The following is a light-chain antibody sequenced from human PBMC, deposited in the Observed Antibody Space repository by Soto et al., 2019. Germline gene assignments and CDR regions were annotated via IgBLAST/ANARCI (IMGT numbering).Light chain of an antibody. CDR1: PGAVTSGHY. J-gene: IGLJ3*02. CDR2: NTN. Sequence: QAVVTQEPSLTVSPGGTVTLTCGSSPGAVTSGHYPYWFQQKPGQAPRTLIFNTNNKHSWTPARFSGSLLGGKAALTLSGAQPEDEAADYCLLAYSGDREVFGGGTQLTVL. V-gene: IGLV7-46*01. CDR3: LLAYSGDREV.